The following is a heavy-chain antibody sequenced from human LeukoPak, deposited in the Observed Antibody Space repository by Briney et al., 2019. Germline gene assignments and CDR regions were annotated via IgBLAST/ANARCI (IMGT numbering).Heavy chain of an antibody. J-gene: IGHJ4*02. Sequence: GRSLRLSCAASGLTISNYALHWVRQAPGKGLEWVAVISPDGSYEHYADSVRGRFTLSRDNPRNTVSLQMNSLRLEDTAVYYCARFHAAAGLDYWGQGTLVTVSS. CDR1: GLTISNYA. CDR2: ISPDGSYE. V-gene: IGHV3-30*01. D-gene: IGHD6-19*01. CDR3: ARFHAAAGLDY.